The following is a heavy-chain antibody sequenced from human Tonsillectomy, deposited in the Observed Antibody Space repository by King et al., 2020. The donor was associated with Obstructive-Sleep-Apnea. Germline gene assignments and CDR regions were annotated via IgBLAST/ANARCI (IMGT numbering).Heavy chain of an antibody. J-gene: IGHJ6*02. V-gene: IGHV4-30-4*01. CDR2: SYYSGST. D-gene: IGHD2-2*01. CDR3: ARGVPAAHGPSYYYYGMDV. Sequence: VPLQESGPGLVKPSQTLSLTCTVSGGSISSGDYYWSWIRQPPGKGLEWIGYSYYSGSTYYNPSLKSRVTISVDTSKNQLSLKLSSVTAADTAVYYCARGVPAAHGPSYYYYGMDVWGHGTTVTVSS. CDR1: GGSISSGDYY.